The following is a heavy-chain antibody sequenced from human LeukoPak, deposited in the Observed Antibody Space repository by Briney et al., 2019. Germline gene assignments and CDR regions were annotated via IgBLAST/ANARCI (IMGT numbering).Heavy chain of an antibody. CDR3: ARSYYDSSGYYYPYYYMDV. CDR2: IYYSGST. J-gene: IGHJ6*03. Sequence: SETLSLTCTVSGGSISSYYWSWIRQPPGKGLEWIGYIYYSGSTNYNPSLKSRVTISVDTSKNQFSLKLSSVTAADTAVYYCARSYYDSSGYYYPYYYMDVWGKGTTVTISS. CDR1: GGSISSYY. V-gene: IGHV4-59*01. D-gene: IGHD3-22*01.